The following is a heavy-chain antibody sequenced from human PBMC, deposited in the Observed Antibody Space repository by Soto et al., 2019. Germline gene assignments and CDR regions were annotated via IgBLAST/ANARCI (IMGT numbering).Heavy chain of an antibody. CDR2: IYYSGRT. CDR3: ARAGGIAAALDAFDI. Sequence: SDTLSLTCPFAGVSISSYYGSWMPQPPGKGLEWIGYIYYSGRTNYNHSLKSRVTISVDTSKNQFSLKLSSVTAADTAVYYCARAGGIAAALDAFDIWGQGTMVT. J-gene: IGHJ3*02. CDR1: GVSISSYY. D-gene: IGHD6-13*01. V-gene: IGHV4-59*01.